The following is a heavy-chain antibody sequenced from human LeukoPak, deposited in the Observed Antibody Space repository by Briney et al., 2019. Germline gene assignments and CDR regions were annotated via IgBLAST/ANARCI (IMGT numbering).Heavy chain of an antibody. CDR3: TRDPGDSDSGKYLDF. Sequence: PGGSLRLSCTTSGFTFGGHTMHWVRQAPGKGLEWVGFIEASSHGGTTEYAASVKGRFTISRDDSKSIAHMQMNSLKTEDTAVYYCTRDPGDSDSGKYLDFWGQGNRVTVS. CDR2: IEASSHGGTT. J-gene: IGHJ4*02. CDR1: GFTFGGHT. D-gene: IGHD3-10*01. V-gene: IGHV3-49*04.